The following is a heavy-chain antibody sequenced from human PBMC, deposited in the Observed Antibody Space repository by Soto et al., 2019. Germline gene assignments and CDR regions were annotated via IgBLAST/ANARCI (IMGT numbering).Heavy chain of an antibody. CDR3: ARGVSGYEHLWYFAY. CDR2: IYRGGST. CDR1: GFTVSSNY. D-gene: IGHD5-12*01. J-gene: IGHJ4*02. Sequence: EVQLVESGGGLIQPGGSLRLSCAASGFTVSSNYMSWVRQAPGKGLEWVSVIYRGGSTYYADSVKGRFTISRDNSKNTLYFQMNSVGAEVTAGYYWARGVSGYEHLWYFAYWGQGTLVTVSS. V-gene: IGHV3-53*01.